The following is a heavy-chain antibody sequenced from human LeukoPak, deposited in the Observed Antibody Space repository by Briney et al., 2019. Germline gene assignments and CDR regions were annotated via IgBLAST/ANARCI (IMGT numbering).Heavy chain of an antibody. Sequence: GSLRLSCAASGFTFSSYWMSWVRQAPGKGLEWVANIKQDGSEKYYVDSVKGRFTISRDNAKNSLYLQMNSLRAEDTAVYYCARANPYSSSWVYAFDIWGQGTMVTVSS. CDR2: IKQDGSEK. CDR3: ARANPYSSSWVYAFDI. J-gene: IGHJ3*02. V-gene: IGHV3-7*03. CDR1: GFTFSSYW. D-gene: IGHD6-13*01.